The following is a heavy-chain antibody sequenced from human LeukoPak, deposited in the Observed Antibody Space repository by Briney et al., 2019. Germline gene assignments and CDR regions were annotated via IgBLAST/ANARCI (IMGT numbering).Heavy chain of an antibody. CDR1: GGSISSHY. V-gene: IGHV4-59*11. J-gene: IGHJ4*02. CDR3: ARSIVAFGGVIVFDY. Sequence: SETLSLTCTVSGGSISSHYWSWIRQPPGKGLEWIGYIYYSGSTNYNPSLKSRVTISVDTSKNQFSLKLSSVTAADTAVYYWARSIVAFGGVIVFDYWGQGTLVTVSS. D-gene: IGHD3-16*02. CDR2: IYYSGST.